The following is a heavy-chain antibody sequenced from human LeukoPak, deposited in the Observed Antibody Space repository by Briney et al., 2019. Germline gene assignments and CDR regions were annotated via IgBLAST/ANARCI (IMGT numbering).Heavy chain of an antibody. Sequence: GRSLRLSCVASGFTFSNYGMHWVRQAPGKGLEWVAVMSYDGSNKYYADSVKDRFTISRDNSKNTVYLQMNSLRAEDTAVYYCAKDWQWREFTYFFEYWGQGTLVTVSS. V-gene: IGHV3-30*18. CDR1: GFTFSNYG. CDR3: AKDWQWREFTYFFEY. J-gene: IGHJ4*02. D-gene: IGHD6-19*01. CDR2: MSYDGSNK.